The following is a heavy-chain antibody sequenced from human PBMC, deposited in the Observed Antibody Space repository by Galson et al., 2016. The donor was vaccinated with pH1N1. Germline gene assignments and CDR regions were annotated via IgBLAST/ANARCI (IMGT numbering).Heavy chain of an antibody. Sequence: SVKVSCKASGYTFTNYYIHWVRQAPGQGLEWLGVIDPKHGGTTYAQKFHGRITLTSDTSTSAASLALSSLKSDDTALYFCARDLARQHDSWGQGTLVTVSS. CDR1: GYTFTNYY. CDR2: IDPKHGGT. CDR3: ARDLARQHDS. V-gene: IGHV1-46*01. D-gene: IGHD6-13*01. J-gene: IGHJ4*02.